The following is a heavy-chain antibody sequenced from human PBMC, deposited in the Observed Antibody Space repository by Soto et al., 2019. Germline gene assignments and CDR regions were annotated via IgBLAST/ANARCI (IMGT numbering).Heavy chain of an antibody. CDR3: ARTGIDTLDI. D-gene: IGHD7-27*01. V-gene: IGHV3-21*06. CDR1: GFTFSSYS. J-gene: IGHJ3*02. CDR2: ISSTKTDI. Sequence: ESGGGLVKPGGSLRLSCAASGFTFSSYSMNWVRQAPGKGLEWVSSISSTKTDIQYADSVKDRFTISRDHAKNSLYLQMNNLRAEDTAVYYCARTGIDTLDIWGQGTMVAVS.